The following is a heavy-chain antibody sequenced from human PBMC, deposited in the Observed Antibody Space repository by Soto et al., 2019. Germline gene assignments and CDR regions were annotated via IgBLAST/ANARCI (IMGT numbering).Heavy chain of an antibody. CDR2: ISAYNGNT. J-gene: IGHJ6*02. CDR3: ARDSESCCWYYYYGMDV. D-gene: IGHD6-19*01. V-gene: IGHV1-18*01. CDR1: GYTFTSYG. Sequence: GASVKVSCKASGYTFTSYGISWVRQAPGQGLEWMGWISAYNGNTNYAQKLQGRVTMTTDTSTSTAYMELRSLRSDDTAVYYCARDSESCCWYYYYGMDVWGQGTTVTVSS.